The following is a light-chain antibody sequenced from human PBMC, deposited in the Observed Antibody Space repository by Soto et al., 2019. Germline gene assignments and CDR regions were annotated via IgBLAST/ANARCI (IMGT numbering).Light chain of an antibody. J-gene: IGKJ1*01. V-gene: IGKV1-5*03. CDR1: QTISSW. CDR2: KAS. Sequence: DIQMTQSPSALSASVGDRVTITCRASQTISSWLAWYQQKPGKAPKLLIYKASTLKSGVPSRFSGSGSGTELTLTISSLQPDDFATYYCQHYNSYSEAFGQGTKV. CDR3: QHYNSYSEA.